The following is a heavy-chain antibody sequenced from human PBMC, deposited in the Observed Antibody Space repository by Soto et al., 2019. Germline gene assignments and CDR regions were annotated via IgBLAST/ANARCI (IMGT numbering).Heavy chain of an antibody. V-gene: IGHV4-59*01. D-gene: IGHD3-3*01. CDR2: IYYSGST. CDR3: ARDQYDFWSGYYKDNWFDP. J-gene: IGHJ5*02. CDR1: GGSISSYY. Sequence: SETLSLTCTVSGGSISSYYWSWIRQPPGKGLEWIGYIYYSGSTNYNPSLKSRVTISVDTSKNQFSLKLSSVTAADTAVYYCARDQYDFWSGYYKDNWFDPWGQGTLVTVSS.